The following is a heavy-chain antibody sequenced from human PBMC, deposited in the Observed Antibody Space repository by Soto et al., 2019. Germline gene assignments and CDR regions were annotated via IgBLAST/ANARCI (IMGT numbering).Heavy chain of an antibody. CDR1: GGSISSSN. CDR2: ISGSGGST. Sequence: PSETLSLTCAVSGGSISSSNWWSWVRQAPGKGLEWVSAISGSGGSTYYADSVKGRFTISRDNSKNTLYLQMNSLRAEDTAVYYCAKQIAAAGTFPLSTFDYWGQGTLVTVSS. CDR3: AKQIAAAGTFPLSTFDY. V-gene: IGHV3-23*01. J-gene: IGHJ4*02. D-gene: IGHD6-13*01.